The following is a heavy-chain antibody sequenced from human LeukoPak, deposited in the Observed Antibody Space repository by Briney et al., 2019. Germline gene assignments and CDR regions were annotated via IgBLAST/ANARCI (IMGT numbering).Heavy chain of an antibody. V-gene: IGHV1-8*01. Sequence: ASVKVSCKASVYTFTTYDISWVRQATGQGLEWMGWMNPNRGNTGYEQKFQGRVTMTGNTSISTAYMELSSLRSEDTAVYYCARGYYDTNGYYYRLDSWGQGTLVTVSS. CDR1: VYTFTTYD. CDR2: MNPNRGNT. CDR3: ARGYYDTNGYYYRLDS. J-gene: IGHJ4*02. D-gene: IGHD3-22*01.